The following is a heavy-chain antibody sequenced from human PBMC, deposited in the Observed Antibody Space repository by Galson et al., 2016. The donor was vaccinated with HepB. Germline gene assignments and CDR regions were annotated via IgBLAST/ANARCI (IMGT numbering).Heavy chain of an antibody. CDR1: GFTFSTYE. J-gene: IGHJ3*02. CDR3: ARDGYNGHDKDGFDM. CDR2: IKQDAHLK. D-gene: IGHD5-12*01. Sequence: SLRLSCAGSGFTFSTYELSWVRQAPGKGLEWVATIKQDAHLKDYVGSVKGRFTISRDNAKSSLYLQMNSLRDEDTAVYYCARDGYNGHDKDGFDMWGQGTMVTVSS. V-gene: IGHV3-7*01.